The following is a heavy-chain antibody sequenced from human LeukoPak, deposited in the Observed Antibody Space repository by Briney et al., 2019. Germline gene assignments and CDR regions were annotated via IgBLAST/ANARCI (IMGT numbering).Heavy chain of an antibody. J-gene: IGHJ3*02. D-gene: IGHD3-9*01. CDR2: IYRSESS. CDR1: GVSISGYY. V-gene: IGHV4-59*01. CDR3: ARNDGYYDMLTGYRAFDM. Sequence: SETLSLTCSVSGVSISGYYWSWIRQPPGNQIEWIGYIYRSESSNYNPSLKSRVTISVDTSKNQLSLKLSSVTAADTAVYFCARNDGYYDMLTGYRAFDMWGPGTMVTVSS.